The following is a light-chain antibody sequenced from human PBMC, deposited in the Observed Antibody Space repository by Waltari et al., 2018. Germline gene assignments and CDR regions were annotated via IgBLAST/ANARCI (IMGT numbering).Light chain of an antibody. CDR2: GNS. V-gene: IGLV1-40*01. J-gene: IGLJ3*02. CDR1: SSNIGAGSD. CDR3: QSYDSSLSRSV. Sequence: QSVLTQPPSVSGAPGQRVTISCTGSSSNIGAGSDVHWYQQLPGTAPNLLMYGNSNRPSGVPDRFSGSKSDTSASLAITGLQAEDEADYYCQSYDSSLSRSVFGGGTKLTVL.